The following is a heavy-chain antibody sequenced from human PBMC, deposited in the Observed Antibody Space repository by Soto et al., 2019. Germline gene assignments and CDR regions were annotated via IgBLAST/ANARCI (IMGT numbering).Heavy chain of an antibody. V-gene: IGHV1-69*13. CDR1: GGTFSSYA. Sequence: ASVKVSCKASGGTFSSYAISWVRQAPGQGLEWMGGIIPIFGTANYAQKFQGRVTITADESTSTAYMELSSLRSEDTAVYYCARGRGDTAMVTDWFDPWGQGTLVTVSS. J-gene: IGHJ5*02. CDR2: IIPIFGTA. CDR3: ARGRGDTAMVTDWFDP. D-gene: IGHD5-18*01.